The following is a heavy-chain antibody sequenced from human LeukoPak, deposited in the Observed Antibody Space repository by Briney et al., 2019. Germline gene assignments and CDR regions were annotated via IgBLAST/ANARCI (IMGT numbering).Heavy chain of an antibody. J-gene: IGHJ4*02. Sequence: GGSLRLSCAASGFTFSNYWMHWFRQGPGRGLVWVSRVDKAGGNILYADSVKGRFTISRDDARNTLFLQMNSLRVEDTAVYFCASSGIGHYYFDFWGQGALVTVSS. V-gene: IGHV3-74*01. D-gene: IGHD3-3*01. CDR1: GFTFSNYW. CDR2: VDKAGGNI. CDR3: ASSGIGHYYFDF.